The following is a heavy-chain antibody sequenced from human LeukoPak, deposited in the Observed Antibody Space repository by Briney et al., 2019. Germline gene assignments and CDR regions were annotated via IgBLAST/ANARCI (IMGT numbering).Heavy chain of an antibody. J-gene: IGHJ4*02. CDR1: GYTLTELS. CDR3: ATVGPLSSGWYWHVADY. CDR2: FDPEDGET. V-gene: IGHV1-24*01. D-gene: IGHD6-19*01. Sequence: ASVKVSCKASGYTLTELSMHWVRQAPGKGLEWMGGFDPEDGETIYAQKFQGRVTMTEDTSTDTAYMELSSLRSEDTAVYYCATVGPLSSGWYWHVADYWGQGTLVTVSS.